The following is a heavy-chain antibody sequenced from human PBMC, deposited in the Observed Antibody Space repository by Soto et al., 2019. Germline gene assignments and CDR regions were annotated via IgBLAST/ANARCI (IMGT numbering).Heavy chain of an antibody. Sequence: PSETLSLTCAVYGGSFSGYYWSWIRQPPGKGLEWIGEINHSGSTNYNPSLKSRVTISVDTSKNQFSLKLSSVTAADTAVYYCARAKYCSSISCYRGYHYYYMDVWGKGTTVTVSS. V-gene: IGHV4-34*01. CDR1: GGSFSGYY. J-gene: IGHJ6*03. CDR3: ARAKYCSSISCYRGYHYYYMDV. CDR2: INHSGST. D-gene: IGHD2-2*01.